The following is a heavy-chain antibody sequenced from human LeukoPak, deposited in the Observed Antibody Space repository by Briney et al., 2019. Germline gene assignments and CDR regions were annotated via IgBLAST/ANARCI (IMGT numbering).Heavy chain of an antibody. V-gene: IGHV1-46*01. CDR1: GYTFTGYY. CDR3: ARQRTSVGMDV. CDR2: INPSGGST. Sequence: ASVKVSCKASGYTFTGYYMHWVRQAPGQGLEWMGRINPSGGSTTYAQKFQGRVTMTRDMSTSAVYMEVSSLRSEDTAVYYCARQRTSVGMDVWGQGTTVAVSS. J-gene: IGHJ6*02. D-gene: IGHD4-17*01.